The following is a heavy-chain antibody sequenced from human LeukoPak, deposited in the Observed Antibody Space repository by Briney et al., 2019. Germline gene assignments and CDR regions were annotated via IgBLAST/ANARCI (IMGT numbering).Heavy chain of an antibody. J-gene: IGHJ5*02. V-gene: IGHV1-8*02. CDR1: GGTFSSYA. Sequence: GASVKVSCKASGGTFSSYAISWVRQAPGQGLEWMGWMNPNSGNTGYAQKFQGRVTMTRNTSISTAYMELSSLRSEDTAVYYCARGRVVVAAMDNRFGPWGQGTLVTVSS. D-gene: IGHD2-15*01. CDR2: MNPNSGNT. CDR3: ARGRVVVAAMDNRFGP.